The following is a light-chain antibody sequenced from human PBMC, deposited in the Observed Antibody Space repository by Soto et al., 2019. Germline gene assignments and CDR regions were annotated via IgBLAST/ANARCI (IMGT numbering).Light chain of an antibody. CDR2: DAS. V-gene: IGKV1-5*01. CDR1: QTISSW. CDR3: QKYNTYSWK. Sequence: DIQMTPSPSTLSGSVVDIFKITCRASQTISSWLAWYQQKPGKAPKLLIYDASSLQSGVPSRFSGSGSGTEFALTISSLQPDDFATYYCQKYNTYSWKCGPGTMGDIK. J-gene: IGKJ1*01.